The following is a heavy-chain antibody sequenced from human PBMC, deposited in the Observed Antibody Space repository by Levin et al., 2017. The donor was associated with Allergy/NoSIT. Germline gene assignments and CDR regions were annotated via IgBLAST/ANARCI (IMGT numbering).Heavy chain of an antibody. J-gene: IGHJ4*02. CDR3: TRVLVAAGPRLDY. CDR1: GFTFGDYA. Sequence: GGSLRLSCTVSGFTFGDYAMKWFRQAPGKGLEWVSFIRSNIHGGTTEYAASVKGRFIMSRDDSKSTVYLQMNSLKTEDTGVYFCTRVLVAAGPRLDYWGQGTLVTVSS. CDR2: IRSNIHGGTT. V-gene: IGHV3-49*03. D-gene: IGHD6-13*01.